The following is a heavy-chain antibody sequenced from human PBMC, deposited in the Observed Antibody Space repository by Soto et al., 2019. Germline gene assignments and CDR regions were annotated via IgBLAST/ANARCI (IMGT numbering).Heavy chain of an antibody. V-gene: IGHV4-34*01. D-gene: IGHD5-18*01. J-gene: IGHJ5*02. Sequence: SETLSLTCAVYGGSFSGYYWSWIRQPPGKGLEWIGEINHSGSTNYNPSLKSRVTISVDTSKNQFSLKLSSVTAADTAVYYCARASRGYSHTRFDPWGQGTLVTVSS. CDR2: INHSGST. CDR3: ARASRGYSHTRFDP. CDR1: GGSFSGYY.